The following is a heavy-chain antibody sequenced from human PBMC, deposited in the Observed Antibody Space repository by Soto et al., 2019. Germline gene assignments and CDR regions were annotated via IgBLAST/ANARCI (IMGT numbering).Heavy chain of an antibody. CDR1: GFSLSNTRLG. Sequence: QVTLKESGPVVVKPTETLTLTCTVSGFSLSNTRLGVSWIRQPPGKALEWLAHIVSNDEKSYSTSLKNRLTISKDTSRSQVVLTMTNVDPVDSATYYCALIKDCSRTDCYLASFDPWGQGTLVTVSS. CDR2: IVSNDEK. CDR3: ALIKDCSRTDCYLASFDP. V-gene: IGHV2-26*01. D-gene: IGHD2-2*01. J-gene: IGHJ5*02.